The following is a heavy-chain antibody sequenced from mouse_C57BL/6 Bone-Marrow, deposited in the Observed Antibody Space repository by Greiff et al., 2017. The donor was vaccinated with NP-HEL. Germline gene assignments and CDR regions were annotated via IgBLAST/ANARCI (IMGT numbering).Heavy chain of an antibody. CDR3: ARYRGSSYSWFAY. Sequence: QVQLQQSGPELVKPGASVKLSCKASGYTFPSYDLNWVKQRPGQGREWIGWIYPRDGSTKYNEKFKGKATLTVDTSYSTAYMELHSLTSEDSAVYFCARYRGSSYSWFAYWGQGTLVTVSA. CDR2: IYPRDGST. V-gene: IGHV1-85*01. D-gene: IGHD1-1*01. CDR1: GYTFPSYD. J-gene: IGHJ3*01.